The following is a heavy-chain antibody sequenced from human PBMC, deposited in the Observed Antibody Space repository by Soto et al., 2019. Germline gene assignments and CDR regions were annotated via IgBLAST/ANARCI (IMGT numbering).Heavy chain of an antibody. J-gene: IGHJ4*02. Sequence: QVQLVESGGGVVQPGRSLRLSCAASGFTFSRYGMHWVRQAPGKGLEWVAVILDDGSDQNYADSVKGRFTISRDNSKNSLYLQMNSLRAEYTGVYYFARDDDDGYIGFDYWCQGTLVTVSS. CDR2: ILDDGSDQ. CDR3: ARDDDDGYIGFDY. V-gene: IGHV3-33*01. CDR1: GFTFSRYG. D-gene: IGHD4-17*01.